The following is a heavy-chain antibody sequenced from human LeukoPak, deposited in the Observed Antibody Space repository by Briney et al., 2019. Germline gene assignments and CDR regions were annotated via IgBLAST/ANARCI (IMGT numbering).Heavy chain of an antibody. CDR3: ARVKYSSGWANYFDY. Sequence: GGSLRLSCAASGFTFSSYSMNWVRQAPGKGLEWVSSISSSSSYIYYADSVKGRFTISRDNAKNSLYLQMNSLRAEDTAVYYCARVKYSSGWANYFDYWGQGTLVTASS. CDR1: GFTFSSYS. V-gene: IGHV3-21*01. CDR2: ISSSSSYI. D-gene: IGHD6-19*01. J-gene: IGHJ4*02.